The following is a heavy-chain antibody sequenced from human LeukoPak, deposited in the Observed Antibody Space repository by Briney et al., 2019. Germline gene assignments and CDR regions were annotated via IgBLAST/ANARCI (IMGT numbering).Heavy chain of an antibody. V-gene: IGHV3-7*01. CDR1: GFAFSSYW. D-gene: IGHD2-15*01. CDR2: IEPAGSAT. J-gene: IGHJ5*02. CDR3: GRFGYVSAVDT. Sequence: GGSLRLSCGASGFAFSSYWMTWLRQAPGKGLEFVANIEPAGSATYYADSVKGRFAISRDNTKNLLYLQMNSLTAEDSAVYHCGRFGYVSAVDTWGQGALVTVSS.